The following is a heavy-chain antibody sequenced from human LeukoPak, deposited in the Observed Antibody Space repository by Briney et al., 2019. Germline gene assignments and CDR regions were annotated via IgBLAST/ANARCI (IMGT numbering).Heavy chain of an antibody. CDR1: GFTFSNAW. V-gene: IGHV3-15*01. J-gene: IGHJ4*02. CDR3: MSDLDN. CDR2: IKTKGEGGTV. Sequence: GGSLRLSCATSGFTFSNAWMTWVRQAQGKGLEWVGRIKTKGEGGTVDYAAPVKGRFTISRDDSKNTLYLQMNSLKTEDTAIYYCMSDLDNWGQGTLVTVSS.